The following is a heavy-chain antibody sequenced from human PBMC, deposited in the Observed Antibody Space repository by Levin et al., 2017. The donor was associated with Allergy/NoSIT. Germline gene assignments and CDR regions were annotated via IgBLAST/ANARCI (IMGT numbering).Heavy chain of an antibody. J-gene: IGHJ6*03. CDR1: GFPFSSYG. Sequence: GESLKISCAASGFPFSSYGIYWVRQAPGKGLEWVALITSDANVRFYADSVKGRFTISRDNSRETLYLQMNSLRPDDTAVYYCAKGGDMDVWGKGTTVIVCS. CDR3: AKGGDMDV. CDR2: ITSDANVR. V-gene: IGHV3-30*18.